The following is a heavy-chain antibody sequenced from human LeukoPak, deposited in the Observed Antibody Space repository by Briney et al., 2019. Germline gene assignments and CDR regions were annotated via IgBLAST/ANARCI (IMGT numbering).Heavy chain of an antibody. CDR2: ISYDGSNK. J-gene: IGHJ4*02. CDR1: GFTFSSYA. Sequence: GRSLRLSCAASGFTFSSYAMHWVRQAPGKGLEWVAVISYDGSNKYYADSVKGRFTISRDNSKKTLYLQMNSLRAEDTAVYYCAGGGYSYGSNWGQGTLVTVSS. CDR3: AGGGYSYGSN. D-gene: IGHD5-18*01. V-gene: IGHV3-30*04.